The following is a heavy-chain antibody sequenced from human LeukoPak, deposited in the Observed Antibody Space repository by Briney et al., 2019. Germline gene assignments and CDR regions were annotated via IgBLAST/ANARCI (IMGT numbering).Heavy chain of an antibody. D-gene: IGHD6-13*01. J-gene: IGHJ4*02. CDR1: GFTFSSYA. V-gene: IGHV3-23*01. CDR3: ARDQSIAAAGNDY. Sequence: GGSLRLSCAASGFTFSSYAMSWVRQAPGKGLEWVSAISGSGGSTYYADSVKGRFTISRDNAKNTLYLQMNSLRAEDTAVYYCARDQSIAAAGNDYWGQGTLVTVSS. CDR2: ISGSGGST.